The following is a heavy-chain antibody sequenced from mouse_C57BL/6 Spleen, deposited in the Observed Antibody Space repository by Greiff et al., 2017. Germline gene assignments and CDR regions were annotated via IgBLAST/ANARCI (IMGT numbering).Heavy chain of an antibody. CDR3: ARDRSSYAMDY. D-gene: IGHD1-1*01. V-gene: IGHV5-4*01. CDR1: GFTFSSYA. CDR2: ISDGGSYT. J-gene: IGHJ4*01. Sequence: EVQVVESGGGLVKPGGSLKLSCAASGFTFSSYAMSWVRQTPEKRLEWVATISDGGSYTYYPDNVKGRFTISRANAKHNLYLQMSHLKSEDTAMYYCARDRSSYAMDYWGQGTSVTVSS.